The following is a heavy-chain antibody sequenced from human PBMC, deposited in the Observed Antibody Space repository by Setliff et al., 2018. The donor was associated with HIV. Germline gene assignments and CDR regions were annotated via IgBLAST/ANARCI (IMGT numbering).Heavy chain of an antibody. D-gene: IGHD2-15*01. Sequence: ASVKVSCKVSGYTLTDLSMHWVRQAPGKGLEWMGGFDPEDGETIYAQKFQGRVTMTEDTSTDTAYMELSSLRSEDTAVYYCATSGYCSGGSCYGALDYWGQGTLVTVSS. V-gene: IGHV1-24*01. CDR1: GYTLTDLS. CDR2: FDPEDGET. CDR3: ATSGYCSGGSCYGALDY. J-gene: IGHJ4*02.